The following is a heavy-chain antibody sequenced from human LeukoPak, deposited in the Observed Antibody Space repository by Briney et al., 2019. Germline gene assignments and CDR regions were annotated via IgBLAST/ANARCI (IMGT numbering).Heavy chain of an antibody. CDR3: ARDTRGPGRAYDHSGLDV. CDR2: IYSGGST. Sequence: PGGSLRLSCAASGFTVSTNYMTWVRQAPGKGPEWVSVIYSGGSTYYADSVKGRFTISRDNSKNTVYLQMNSLRAEDTAVYYCARDTRGPGRAYDHSGLDVWGQGTTVTVSS. CDR1: GFTVSTNY. V-gene: IGHV3-66*01. J-gene: IGHJ6*02. D-gene: IGHD1-14*01.